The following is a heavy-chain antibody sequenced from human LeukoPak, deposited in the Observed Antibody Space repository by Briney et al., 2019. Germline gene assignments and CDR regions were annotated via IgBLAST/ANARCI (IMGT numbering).Heavy chain of an antibody. Sequence: GASVKVSCKVSGYTLTELSMHWVRQAPGKGLEWMGGFDPQDGETIYAQKFQGRVTMTENTSTDTAYMELSSLRSEGTAVYYCAAAGRDVFDYWGQGTLVTVSS. D-gene: IGHD2-15*01. J-gene: IGHJ4*02. CDR3: AAAGRDVFDY. V-gene: IGHV1-24*01. CDR2: FDPQDGET. CDR1: GYTLTELS.